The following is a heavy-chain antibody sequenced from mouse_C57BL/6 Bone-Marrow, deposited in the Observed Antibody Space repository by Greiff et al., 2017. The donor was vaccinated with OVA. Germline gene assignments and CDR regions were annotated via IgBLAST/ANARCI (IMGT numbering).Heavy chain of an antibody. Sequence: DVKLVESGGGLVKPGGSLKLSCAASGFTFSDYGMHWVRQAPETGLEWVAYISSGSSTIYYADTVKGRFTISRDNAKNTLFLQMTSLRSEDTAMYYCARGLFLWYFDVWGTGTTVTVSS. V-gene: IGHV5-17*01. CDR1: GFTFSDYG. J-gene: IGHJ1*03. CDR2: ISSGSSTI. CDR3: ARGLFLWYFDV.